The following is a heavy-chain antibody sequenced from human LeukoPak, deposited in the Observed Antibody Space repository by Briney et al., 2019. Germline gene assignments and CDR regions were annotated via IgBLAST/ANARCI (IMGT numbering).Heavy chain of an antibody. CDR1: GFTLSSYE. CDR2: ISSSGSTI. Sequence: GGSLRLSCAASGFTLSSYEMNGVRQAPGKGLEWVSYISSSGSTIYYADSVKGRFTISRDNAKNSLYLQMNSLRAEDTAVYYCARGGYCSGGSCYLVALDIWGQGTTVTVSS. V-gene: IGHV3-48*03. J-gene: IGHJ6*02. D-gene: IGHD2-15*01. CDR3: ARGGYCSGGSCYLVALDI.